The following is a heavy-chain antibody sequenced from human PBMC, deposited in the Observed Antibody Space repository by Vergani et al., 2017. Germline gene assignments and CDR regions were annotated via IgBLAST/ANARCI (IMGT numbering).Heavy chain of an antibody. CDR2: INPSGGHT. D-gene: IGHD3-9*01. CDR1: GYTFSNYY. J-gene: IGHJ4*02. CDR3: ARGDYGILTGYRY. V-gene: IGHV1-46*03. Sequence: QVQVVQSGAEVKNSGASVKVSCNTSGYTFSNYYMHWVRQAPGQGLEWMGIINPSGGHTNYAQKFQGRVTMTRDTSTSTVYMELSSLRSEDTAIYYCARGDYGILTGYRYWGQGSLVSVSA.